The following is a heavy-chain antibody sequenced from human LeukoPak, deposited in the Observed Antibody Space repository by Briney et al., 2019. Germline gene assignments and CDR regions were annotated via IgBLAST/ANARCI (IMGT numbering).Heavy chain of an antibody. V-gene: IGHV3-23*01. Sequence: PGGSLRLSCAASGFTFSSYAMSWVRQAPGKGLEWVSIISGSGVSTYYADSVKGRFTISRDNSENTLYLQMNSLRAEVTAVYYCAKYPTYYYESSGYYYFDYWGQGTLVTVSS. D-gene: IGHD3-22*01. CDR2: ISGSGVST. CDR3: AKYPTYYYESSGYYYFDY. CDR1: GFTFSSYA. J-gene: IGHJ4*02.